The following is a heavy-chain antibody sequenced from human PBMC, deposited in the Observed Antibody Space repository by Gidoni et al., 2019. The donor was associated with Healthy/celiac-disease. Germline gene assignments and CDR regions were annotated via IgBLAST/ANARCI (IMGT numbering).Heavy chain of an antibody. CDR1: GFTFCNAW. J-gene: IGHJ1*01. CDR2: IKSKTDGGTT. D-gene: IGHD2-21*02. Sequence: EVQLVESGGGLVKPGGSLRLSCAASGFTFCNAWMSWVRQAPGKGLEWVGRIKSKTDGGTTDYAAPVKGRFTISRDDSKNTLYLQMNSLKTEDTAVYYCTPYSTHYCGGDCYHFQHWGQGTLVTVSS. V-gene: IGHV3-15*01. CDR3: TPYSTHYCGGDCYHFQH.